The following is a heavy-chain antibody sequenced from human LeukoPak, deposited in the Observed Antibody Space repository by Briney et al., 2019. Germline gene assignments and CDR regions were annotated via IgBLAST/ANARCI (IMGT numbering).Heavy chain of an antibody. J-gene: IGHJ4*02. CDR3: TRGDTAIDY. Sequence: GGSLRLSCAASGFTFSSYSMNWVRQAPGKGREWVSYISSGSTTIYYADSVKGRFTISRDNARKSLYLQMNSLGDEDTAVYYCTRGDTAIDYWGQRTLVTVSS. CDR1: GFTFSSYS. CDR2: ISSGSTTI. V-gene: IGHV3-48*02. D-gene: IGHD5-18*01.